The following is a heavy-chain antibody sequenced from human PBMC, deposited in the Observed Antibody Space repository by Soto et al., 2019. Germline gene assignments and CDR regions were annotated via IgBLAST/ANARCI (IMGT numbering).Heavy chain of an antibody. CDR2: IYWNDDK. V-gene: IGHV2-5*01. J-gene: IGHJ6*02. CDR3: AHRREQQLVRTRYYYGMDV. D-gene: IGHD6-6*01. Sequence: QITLKESGPTLVKPTQTLTLTCTFSGFSLSTSGVGVGWIRQPPGKALEWLALIYWNDDKRYSPSLKSRLTITKDTSKNQVVLTMTNMDPVDTATYYCAHRREQQLVRTRYYYGMDVWGQGTTVTVSS. CDR1: GFSLSTSGVG.